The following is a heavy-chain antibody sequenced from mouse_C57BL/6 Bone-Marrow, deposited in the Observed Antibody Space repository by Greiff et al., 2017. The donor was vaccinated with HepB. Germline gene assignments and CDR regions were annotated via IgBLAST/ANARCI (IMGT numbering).Heavy chain of an antibody. CDR1: GYTFTDYE. V-gene: IGHV1-15*01. J-gene: IGHJ2*01. D-gene: IGHD1-1*01. CDR3: TVYYYGSSPCY. CDR2: IDPETGGT. Sequence: HVQLQQSGAELVRPGASVTLSCKASGYTFTDYEMHWVKQTPVHGLEWIGAIDPETGGTAYNQKFKGKAILTADKSSSTAYMELRSLTSEDSAVYYCTVYYYGSSPCYWGQGTTLTVSS.